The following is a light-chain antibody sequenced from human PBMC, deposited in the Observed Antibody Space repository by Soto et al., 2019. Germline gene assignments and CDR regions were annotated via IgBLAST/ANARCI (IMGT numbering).Light chain of an antibody. CDR1: QSVSSY. Sequence: EIVLTQSPATLSLSPGERATLSGRASQSVSSYLAWYQQKPGQAPRLLFYDASNRAAGIPARFSGSGSGTDFTLTISSLEPEDFAVYYCQQRSNWSFGQGTRLEIK. J-gene: IGKJ5*01. CDR2: DAS. V-gene: IGKV3-11*01. CDR3: QQRSNWS.